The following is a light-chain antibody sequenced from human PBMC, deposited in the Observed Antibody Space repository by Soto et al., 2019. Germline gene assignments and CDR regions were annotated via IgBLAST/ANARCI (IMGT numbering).Light chain of an antibody. CDR2: DDT. CDR3: QVWDPNSAHGV. J-gene: IGLJ2*01. CDR1: NIGGKI. V-gene: IGLV3-21*02. Sequence: SYELTQAPSMSLAPGQTARIACGGNNIGGKIVHWYQQRPAQAPEVGVYDDTRRPSGIPDRFSGSKSGNTATLTISRVEVGDEADYFCQVWDPNSAHGVFGGGTQLTVL.